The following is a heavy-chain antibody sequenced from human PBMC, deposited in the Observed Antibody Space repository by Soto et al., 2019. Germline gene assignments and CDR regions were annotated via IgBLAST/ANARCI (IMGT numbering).Heavy chain of an antibody. CDR3: ARTLYVHRFDY. V-gene: IGHV3-11*01. CDR2: ISSSGSTI. Sequence: GGSLRLSCAAFGFTFSDYYMSWIRQAPGKGLEWVSYISSSGSTIYYADSVKGRFTISRDNAKNSLYLQMNSLRAEDTAVYYCARTLYVHRFDYWGQGTLVTVSS. D-gene: IGHD3-10*02. J-gene: IGHJ4*02. CDR1: GFTFSDYY.